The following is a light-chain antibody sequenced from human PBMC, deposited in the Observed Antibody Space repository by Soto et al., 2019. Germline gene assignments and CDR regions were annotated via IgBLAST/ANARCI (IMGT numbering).Light chain of an antibody. CDR1: SSNIGAGYD. J-gene: IGLJ1*01. V-gene: IGLV1-40*01. Sequence: SVLTQPPSVSWAPGQRVTISCTGSSSNIGAGYDVHWYLQVPGTAPKLLVYTNNNRPSGGPDRFSGSKSDTSASLAITGLQAEDEADYYCQSYDSRLSAYVFGTGTKVTVL. CDR2: TNN. CDR3: QSYDSRLSAYV.